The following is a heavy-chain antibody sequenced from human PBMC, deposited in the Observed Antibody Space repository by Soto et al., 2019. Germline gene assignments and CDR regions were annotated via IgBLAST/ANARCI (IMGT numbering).Heavy chain of an antibody. D-gene: IGHD1-26*01. CDR1: GYTFTNYY. CDR2: VSPKGDRA. V-gene: IGHV1-46*01. J-gene: IGHJ6*02. CDR3: AREMWGAYSGMDV. Sequence: QVDLVQSGAEVKKLGASVRISCKASGYTFTNYYLHWLRLAPGQGFRWLAVVSPKGDRAPYAQKFQGRVTVTRDTSTSTIYMDLSSLRSEDTAVYFCAREMWGAYSGMDVWGQGTTVTVSS.